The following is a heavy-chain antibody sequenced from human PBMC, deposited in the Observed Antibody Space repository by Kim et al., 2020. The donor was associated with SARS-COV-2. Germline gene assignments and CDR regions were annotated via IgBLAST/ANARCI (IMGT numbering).Heavy chain of an antibody. D-gene: IGHD3-10*01. CDR2: IYYSGST. CDR1: GGSISSYY. Sequence: SETLSLTCTVSGGSISSYYWSWIRQPPGKGLEWIGYIYYSGSTNYNPSLKSRVTISVDTSKNQFSLKLSSVTAADTAVYYCARVKVREANFAVIAEYYFDYWAQGTLVTVSS. J-gene: IGHJ4*02. V-gene: IGHV4-59*01. CDR3: ARVKVREANFAVIAEYYFDY.